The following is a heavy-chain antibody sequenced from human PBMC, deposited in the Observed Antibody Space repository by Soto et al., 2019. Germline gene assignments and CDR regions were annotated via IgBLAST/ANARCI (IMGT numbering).Heavy chain of an antibody. J-gene: IGHJ4*02. D-gene: IGHD3-16*02. CDR1: GFTFSSYS. CDR3: ARTRRITFGGVSVEYSRRKYDFDY. Sequence: EVQLVESGGGLVQPGGSLRLSCAASGFTFSSYSMIWVRQAPGKGLEWVSYISSSSSTIYYADSVKGRFTISRDNAKNSLYLQMNSLRAEDTAEYYCARTRRITFGGVSVEYSRRKYDFDYWGQGTLVTVSS. V-gene: IGHV3-48*01. CDR2: ISSSSSTI.